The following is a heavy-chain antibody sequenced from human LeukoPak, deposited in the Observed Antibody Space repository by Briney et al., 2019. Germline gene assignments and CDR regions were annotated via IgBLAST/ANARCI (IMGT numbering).Heavy chain of an antibody. D-gene: IGHD6-6*01. CDR1: GFTFSYFW. V-gene: IGHV3-74*01. Sequence: AGGSLRLSCAASGFTFSYFWMHWPRQTPGKGLVWVSCINTDGSYSTYADSVKGRFTISRDNVRNTLYLQMNSLRAEDSAVYYCAREFDRPRASDYWGQGISVTVSS. J-gene: IGHJ4*02. CDR3: AREFDRPRASDY. CDR2: INTDGSYS.